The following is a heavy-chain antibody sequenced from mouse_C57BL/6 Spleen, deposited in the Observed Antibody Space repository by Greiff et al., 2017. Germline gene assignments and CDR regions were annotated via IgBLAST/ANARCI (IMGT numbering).Heavy chain of an antibody. Sequence: QVQLQQPGAELVEPGASVKLSCKASGYTFTSYWMQWVKQRPGQGLEWIGEIDPSDSYTTYNQKFKGKATLTVDTSSSTAYMQLSSLTSEDSAVYYCARGGVYWGQGTLVTVSA. V-gene: IGHV1-50*01. CDR1: GYTFTSYW. J-gene: IGHJ3*01. CDR2: IDPSDSYT. CDR3: ARGGVY.